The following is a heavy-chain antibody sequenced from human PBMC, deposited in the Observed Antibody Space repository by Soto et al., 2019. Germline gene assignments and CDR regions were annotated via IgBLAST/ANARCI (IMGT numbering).Heavy chain of an antibody. Sequence: GESLKISCRTSGYKFTSSWIAWVRQMPGKGLEWMGIIFPSDSDTRYSPSFQGQVTISADRSTSTVFLQWASLKASDTAVYFCARKDKSGYLNWFDPWGQGTLVTVSS. CDR2: IFPSDSDT. D-gene: IGHD3-22*01. CDR1: GYKFTSSW. CDR3: ARKDKSGYLNWFDP. V-gene: IGHV5-51*01. J-gene: IGHJ5*02.